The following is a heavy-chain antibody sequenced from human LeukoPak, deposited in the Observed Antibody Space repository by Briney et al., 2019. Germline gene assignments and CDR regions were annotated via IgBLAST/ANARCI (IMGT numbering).Heavy chain of an antibody. J-gene: IGHJ4*02. Sequence: PSETLSLTCTVSGGSINNYFWSWIRQPPGKGLEWIGYIYYSGSTNYNPSLKSRVTISVDMSKNQFSLKLSSVTAADTAVYYCARFSMYSSGWPNFDYWGQGTLVTVSS. V-gene: IGHV4-59*01. CDR1: GGSINNYF. D-gene: IGHD6-19*01. CDR2: IYYSGST. CDR3: ARFSMYSSGWPNFDY.